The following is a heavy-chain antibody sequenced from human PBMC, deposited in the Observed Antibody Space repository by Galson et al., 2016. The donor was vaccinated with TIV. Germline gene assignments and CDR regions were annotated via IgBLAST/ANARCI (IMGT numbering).Heavy chain of an antibody. CDR2: INPIFHTA. Sequence: SVKVSCKASGDTFSNYAISWVRQAPGQGPEWMGRINPIFHTATYAQKLQARVTIVADKTTTTIYMELNSLRSEDTAVYYCAREMSFYDSTAYYPFDIWGQGTQVTVSS. V-gene: IGHV1-69*06. CDR1: GDTFSNYA. D-gene: IGHD3-22*01. J-gene: IGHJ3*02. CDR3: AREMSFYDSTAYYPFDI.